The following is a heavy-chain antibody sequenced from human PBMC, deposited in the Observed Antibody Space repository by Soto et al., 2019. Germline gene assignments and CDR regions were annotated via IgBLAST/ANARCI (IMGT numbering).Heavy chain of an antibody. V-gene: IGHV5-51*01. D-gene: IGHD2-2*01. CDR1: GYSFTTYW. CDR2: IYPGDFDT. CDR3: AKVGYAFGYSAMDV. J-gene: IGHJ6*02. Sequence: GESLKISCKGSGYSFTTYWIGWVRQMPGKGLEWMGIIYPGDFDTRYSPSFQGQVTISADRSISTAYLQWSSLKASDTAVYYCAKVGYAFGYSAMDVWGLGTTVTVSS.